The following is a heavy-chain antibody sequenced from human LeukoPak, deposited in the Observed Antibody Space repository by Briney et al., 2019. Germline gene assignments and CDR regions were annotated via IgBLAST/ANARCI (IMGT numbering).Heavy chain of an antibody. CDR3: ARDKGCSSTSCYAIDP. Sequence: GASVKVSCKASGYTFTSYGISWVRQAPGQGLEWRGWISAYNGNTNYAQKLQGRVTMTTDTSTSTAYMELRSLRSDDTAVYYCARDKGCSSTSCYAIDPWGQGTLVTVSS. J-gene: IGHJ5*02. V-gene: IGHV1-18*01. CDR1: GYTFTSYG. D-gene: IGHD2-2*01. CDR2: ISAYNGNT.